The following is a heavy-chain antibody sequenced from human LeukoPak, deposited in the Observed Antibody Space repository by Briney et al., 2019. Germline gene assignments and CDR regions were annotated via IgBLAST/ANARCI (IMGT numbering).Heavy chain of an antibody. D-gene: IGHD6-19*01. J-gene: IGHJ3*02. CDR1: GFAFDEYS. CDR3: ARDRGWLDAFDI. Sequence: GGSLRLSCAASGFAFDEYSMHWVRQAPGKGLEWVSLITWNGGGRSYADSVKGRFIISRDNAKNSLYLQMNSLRAEDTAVYYCARDRGWLDAFDIWGQGTMVTVSS. CDR2: ITWNGGGR. V-gene: IGHV3-43*01.